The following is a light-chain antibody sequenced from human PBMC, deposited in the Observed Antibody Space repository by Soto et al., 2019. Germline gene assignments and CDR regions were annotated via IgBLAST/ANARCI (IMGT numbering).Light chain of an antibody. V-gene: IGKV3-20*01. CDR1: QSVTNSY. J-gene: IGKJ4*01. Sequence: EIVLTQSPGTLSLSPGERVTLSCGASQSVTNSYVAWYQQKPGQAPRLLIYDAATRATGIPDRFSGSGSGTDFSLTISRLEPEDLAVYFCQQYGSSPLTFGGGTKVDIK. CDR2: DAA. CDR3: QQYGSSPLT.